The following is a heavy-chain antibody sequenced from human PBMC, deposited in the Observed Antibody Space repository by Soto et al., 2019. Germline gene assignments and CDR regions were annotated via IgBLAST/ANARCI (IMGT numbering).Heavy chain of an antibody. J-gene: IGHJ4*02. CDR2: TYYRSKWYN. Sequence: QVQLQQSGPGLVKPSQTLALTCAISGDSVSSTSAAWNWIRQSPSRGLEWLGRTYYRSKWYNDYAVSVKRRIDINADTNNNQFSMQLNSVTPEDTAVYYCARKPGGYAYFDYWGQGTLVTVSS. CDR3: ARKPGGYAYFDY. CDR1: GDSVSSTSAA. V-gene: IGHV6-1*01. D-gene: IGHD3-16*01.